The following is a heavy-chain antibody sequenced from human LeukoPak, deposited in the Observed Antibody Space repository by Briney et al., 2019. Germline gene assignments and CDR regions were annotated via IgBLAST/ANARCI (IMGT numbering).Heavy chain of an antibody. Sequence: GGSLRLSCAASGFTFSTFAMIWVRQPPGKGLEWVSSIFPSGGEIHYADSVRGRFAISRDNSKSTLSLQMNSLRAEDTAIYYCARYYDSSGYYYWGAFDIWGQGTMVTVSS. V-gene: IGHV3-23*01. CDR2: IFPSGGEI. J-gene: IGHJ3*02. CDR3: ARYYDSSGYYYWGAFDI. CDR1: GFTFSTFA. D-gene: IGHD3-22*01.